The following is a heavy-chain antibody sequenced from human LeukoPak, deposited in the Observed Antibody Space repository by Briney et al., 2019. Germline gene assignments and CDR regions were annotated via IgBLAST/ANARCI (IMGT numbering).Heavy chain of an antibody. D-gene: IGHD3-10*01. CDR2: IYHSGST. CDR1: GGSISSYY. CDR3: ARRVTMVRGVMAYYFDY. Sequence: PSETLSLTCTVSGGSISSYYWSWIRQPPGKGLEWIGYIYHSGSTYYNPSLKSRVTISADRSKNQFSLKLSSVTAADTAVYYCARRVTMVRGVMAYYFDYWGQGTLVTVSS. V-gene: IGHV4-59*12. J-gene: IGHJ4*02.